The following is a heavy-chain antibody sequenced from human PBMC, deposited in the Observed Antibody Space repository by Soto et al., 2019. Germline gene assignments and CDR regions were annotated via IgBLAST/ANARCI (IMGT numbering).Heavy chain of an antibody. CDR1: GGSISSYY. CDR3: ARGGNYEYYYYGMDV. V-gene: IGHV4-4*07. Sequence: PSEPLSLPCTVSGGSISSYYWSWIRQPAGKGLEWIGRIYTSGSTNYNPSLKSRVTMSVDTSKNQFSLKLSSVTAADTAVYYCARGGNYEYYYYGMDVWGQGTTVTVSS. D-gene: IGHD4-4*01. CDR2: IYTSGST. J-gene: IGHJ6*02.